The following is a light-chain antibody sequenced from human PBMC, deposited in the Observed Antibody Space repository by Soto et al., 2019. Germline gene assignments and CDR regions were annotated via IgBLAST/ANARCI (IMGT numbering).Light chain of an antibody. CDR2: WAS. J-gene: IGKJ5*01. CDR1: QSVLYSSNNKNY. CDR3: QQYYTTPGT. V-gene: IGKV4-1*01. Sequence: DIVMTQSPDSLAVSLGERAAINCKSSQSVLYSSNNKNYFAWYQQKPGQPPKLLIYWASTRESGVPDRFSGSGSGTDYTLTISSLQAEDVAVYYCQQYYTTPGTFGQGTRLEI.